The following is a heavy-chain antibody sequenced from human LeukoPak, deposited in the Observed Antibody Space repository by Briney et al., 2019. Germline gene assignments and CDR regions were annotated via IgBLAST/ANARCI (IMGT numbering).Heavy chain of an antibody. CDR2: INHSGST. D-gene: IGHD4-17*01. V-gene: IGHV4-34*01. CDR1: GGSFSGYY. CDR3: ARTRVRLRSSSFDY. Sequence: PSETLSLTCAVYGGSFSGYYWSWIRQPPGKGLEWIGEINHSGSTNYNPSLKSRVTISVDTSKNQFSLKLSSVTAADTAVYYCARTRVRLRSSSFDYWGQGTLVTVSS. J-gene: IGHJ4*02.